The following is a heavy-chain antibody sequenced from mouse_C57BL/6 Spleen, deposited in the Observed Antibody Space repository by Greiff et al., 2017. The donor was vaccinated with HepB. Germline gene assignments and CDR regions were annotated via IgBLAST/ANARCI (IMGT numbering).Heavy chain of an antibody. CDR2: IYPGDGDT. J-gene: IGHJ4*01. Sequence: QVQLKESGPELVKPGASVKISCKASGYAFSSSWMNWVKQRPGKGLEWIGRIYPGDGDTNYNGKFKGKATLTADKSSSTAYMQLSSLTSEDSAVYFCARRRDYAMDYWGHGTSVTVSS. V-gene: IGHV1-82*01. CDR1: GYAFSSSW. CDR3: ARRRDYAMDY.